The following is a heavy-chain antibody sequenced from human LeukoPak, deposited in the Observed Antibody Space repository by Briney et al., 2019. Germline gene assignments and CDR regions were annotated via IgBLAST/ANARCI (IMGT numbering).Heavy chain of an antibody. CDR1: GRPIRRYY. D-gene: IGHD5-12*01. CDR3: ARGDIVATIFDY. Sequence: SGTLSLTCTVSGRPIRRYYWSWIPQPPGKAREWIGYIYYSGSTNYNPSLKSRVTISVDTSKNQFSLKLSSVTAADTAVYYYARGDIVATIFDYWGQGTLVSVFS. CDR2: IYYSGST. V-gene: IGHV4-59*01. J-gene: IGHJ4*02.